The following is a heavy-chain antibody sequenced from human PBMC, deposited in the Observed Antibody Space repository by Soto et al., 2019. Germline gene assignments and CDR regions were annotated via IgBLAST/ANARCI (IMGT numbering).Heavy chain of an antibody. Sequence: GGSLRLSCTASGFTFGDYAMSWVRQAPGKGLEWVGFIRSKAYGGTTEYAASVKGRFTISRDDSKSIAYLQMNSLKTEDTAVYYCTRANSNLEAFGIWGQGTMVTVS. CDR1: GFTFGDYA. V-gene: IGHV3-49*04. CDR2: IRSKAYGGTT. J-gene: IGHJ3*02. D-gene: IGHD4-4*01. CDR3: TRANSNLEAFGI.